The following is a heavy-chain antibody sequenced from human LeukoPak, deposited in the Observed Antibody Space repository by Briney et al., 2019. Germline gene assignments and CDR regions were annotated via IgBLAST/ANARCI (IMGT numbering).Heavy chain of an antibody. V-gene: IGHV3-30-3*01. CDR3: AREQQLAPGLGY. D-gene: IGHD6-13*01. J-gene: IGHJ4*02. Sequence: SGGSLRLSCAASGFTLDDCAMHWVRQAPGKGLEWVAVISYDGSNKYYADSVKGRFTISRDNSKNTLYLQMNSLRAEDTAVYYCAREQQLAPGLGYWGQGTLVTVSS. CDR1: GFTLDDCA. CDR2: ISYDGSNK.